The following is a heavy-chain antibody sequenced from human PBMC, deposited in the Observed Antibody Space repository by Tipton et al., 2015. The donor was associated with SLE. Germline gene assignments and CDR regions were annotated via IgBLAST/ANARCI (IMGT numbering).Heavy chain of an antibody. CDR3: ARGLSQDN. J-gene: IGHJ4*02. Sequence: TLSLTCTVSGGSISSYRWSWIRQPPGKGLEWIGYVYYSGSTNYNPSLKSRVTISVDTSKNQFSLMLTSVTAADTAVYYCARGLSQDNWGQGTLVTVSS. CDR1: GGSISSYR. CDR2: VYYSGST. V-gene: IGHV4-59*01.